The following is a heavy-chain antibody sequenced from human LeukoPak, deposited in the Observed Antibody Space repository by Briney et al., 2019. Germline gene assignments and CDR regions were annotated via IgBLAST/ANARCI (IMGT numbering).Heavy chain of an antibody. CDR3: ARDHPTLYYGSGSFIDY. Sequence: PGGSLRLSCAASGFTFSSYSMNWVRQAPGKGLEWVSSISSSSSYIHYADSVKGRFTISRDNAKNSLYLQMNSLRAEDTAVYYCARDHPTLYYGSGSFIDYWGQGNLVTVSS. D-gene: IGHD3-10*01. CDR2: ISSSSSYI. J-gene: IGHJ4*02. V-gene: IGHV3-21*01. CDR1: GFTFSSYS.